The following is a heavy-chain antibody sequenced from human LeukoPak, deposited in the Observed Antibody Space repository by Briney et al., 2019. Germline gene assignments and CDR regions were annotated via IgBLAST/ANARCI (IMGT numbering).Heavy chain of an antibody. J-gene: IGHJ6*02. CDR3: AREIPQQLVAMDV. CDR1: GFTFSTYW. Sequence: PGGSLRLSCVASGFTFSTYWMSWVRQAPGKGLDWLANIKEDGTGKNHVDSVKGRFTISRDNAKNSLYLQMNGLRAEDTAVYYCAREIPQQLVAMDVWGQGTTVTVSS. D-gene: IGHD6-13*01. V-gene: IGHV3-7*04. CDR2: IKEDGTGK.